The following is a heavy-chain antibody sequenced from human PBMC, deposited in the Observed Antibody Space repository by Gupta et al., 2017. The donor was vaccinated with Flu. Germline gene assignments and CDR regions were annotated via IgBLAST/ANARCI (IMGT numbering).Heavy chain of an antibody. CDR2: IYWDEDK. V-gene: IGHV2-5*02. Sequence: QITLKESGPTLVKPTQTLTLTCTFSGFSLSTSGVGVGWIRQPPGKALEWLAVIYWDEDKRYSPSLKSRLTITKDTSKNQVVVTMTNMDPVDTGTYYCAHTSVVTAGDVFDIWGQGTMVTVSS. D-gene: IGHD4-23*01. CDR3: AHTSVVTAGDVFDI. J-gene: IGHJ3*02. CDR1: GFSLSTSGVG.